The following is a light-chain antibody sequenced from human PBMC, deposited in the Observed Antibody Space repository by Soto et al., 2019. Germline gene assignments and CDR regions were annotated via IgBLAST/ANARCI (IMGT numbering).Light chain of an antibody. CDR1: QSVNSN. CDR3: HHYNNWLFT. J-gene: IGKJ3*01. CDR2: GAS. V-gene: IGKV3-15*01. Sequence: IVMTHSPATLSVSPGERATLSCRASQSVNSNLAWYQQKPGQAPRLLIYGASTRATGIPARFSGSGSGTDFTLTISSLQSEDFAVYYCHHYNNWLFTFGPGTKVDIK.